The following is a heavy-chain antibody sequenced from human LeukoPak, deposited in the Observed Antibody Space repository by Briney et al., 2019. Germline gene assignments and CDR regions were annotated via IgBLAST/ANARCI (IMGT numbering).Heavy chain of an antibody. V-gene: IGHV1-69*13. J-gene: IGHJ4*02. CDR3: ARQEPAASGNFDY. D-gene: IGHD2-2*01. CDR2: IIPIFGTA. CDR1: GGTFSSYA. Sequence: ASVKVSCKASGGTFSSYAISWVRQAPGQGLEWMGGIIPIFGTANYAQKFRGRVTITADESTSTAYMELSSLRSEDTAVYYCARQEPAASGNFDYWGQGTLVTVSS.